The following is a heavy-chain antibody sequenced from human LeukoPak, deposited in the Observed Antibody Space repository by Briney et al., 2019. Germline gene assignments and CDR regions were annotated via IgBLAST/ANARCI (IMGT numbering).Heavy chain of an antibody. V-gene: IGHV3-21*01. D-gene: IGHD6-6*01. CDR2: ISSSSSYI. Sequence: KTGGSLRLSCAASGFTFRRYGMTWVRQAPGKGLEWVSSISSSSSYIYYADSVKGRFTISRDNAKNSLYLQMNSLRAEDTAVYYCARAHLSSSSTDYMEVWGKGTTVTVSS. J-gene: IGHJ6*03. CDR1: GFTFRRYG. CDR3: ARAHLSSSSTDYMEV.